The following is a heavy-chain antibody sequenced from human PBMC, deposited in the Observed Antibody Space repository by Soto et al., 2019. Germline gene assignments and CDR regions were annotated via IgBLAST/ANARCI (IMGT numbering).Heavy chain of an antibody. Sequence: GGSLRLSCAASGFTFRSYAMHWVRQAPGKALEWVAVIPFVGSYKYYADSMKGRFTISRDNSKDTIYLQMDTLSADDTAVYYCARAPNSWTYVPDYWGQGTLVTVSS. V-gene: IGHV3-30*01. D-gene: IGHD1-26*01. J-gene: IGHJ4*02. CDR1: GFTFRSYA. CDR2: IPFVGSYK. CDR3: ARAPNSWTYVPDY.